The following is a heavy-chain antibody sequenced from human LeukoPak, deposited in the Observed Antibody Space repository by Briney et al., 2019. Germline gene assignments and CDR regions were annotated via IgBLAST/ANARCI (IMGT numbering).Heavy chain of an antibody. CDR2: ISTSSSYI. D-gene: IGHD6-19*01. V-gene: IGHV3-21*01. CDR3: ASRGGDLIAVAGVDVFDM. J-gene: IGHJ3*02. Sequence: WGSLTLSCAASGFTFSSYSMNWVRQAPGKGLEWVSSISTSSSYIYYAASVKGRFTISRDNANNSLYLQMNSLRAEDTAVYYCASRGGDLIAVAGVDVFDMWGEGTMVTVSS. CDR1: GFTFSSYS.